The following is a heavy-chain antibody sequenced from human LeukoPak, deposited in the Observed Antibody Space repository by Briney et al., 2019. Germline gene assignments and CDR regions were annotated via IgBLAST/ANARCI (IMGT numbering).Heavy chain of an antibody. CDR2: INPSGTGT. J-gene: IGHJ5*02. CDR1: GYTFTGYY. CDR3: ATDHSMANTAWWFDP. V-gene: IGHV1-46*01. Sequence: ASVKVSCKASGYTFTGYYMHRVRQAPGQGLEWMGVINPSGTGTSYAQKFQGRITMSRDTSTSTVYMELSSLRSEDTAFYYCATDHSMANTAWWFDPWGQGTLVTVSS. D-gene: IGHD5-24*01.